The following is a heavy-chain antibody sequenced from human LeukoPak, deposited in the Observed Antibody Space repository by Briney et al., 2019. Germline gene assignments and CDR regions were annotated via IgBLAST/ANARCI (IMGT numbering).Heavy chain of an antibody. Sequence: SVRVSCTASGGTFSSYSLSWVRQAPGQGLEWVGVIIGMFGTANYTQVFQGRVTITTEEFTSSASMYLNILSSDDAAVYFCARGRGYSHGFLECWGPGTLVTVSS. CDR3: ARGRGYSHGFLEC. CDR2: IIGMFGTA. J-gene: IGHJ1*01. V-gene: IGHV1-69*05. CDR1: GGTFSSYS. D-gene: IGHD5-18*01.